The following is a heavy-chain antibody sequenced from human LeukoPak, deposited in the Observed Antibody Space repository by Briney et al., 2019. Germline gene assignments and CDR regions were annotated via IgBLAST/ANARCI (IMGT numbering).Heavy chain of an antibody. V-gene: IGHV4-34*01. CDR3: ARLYCSTTSCLRMVWFDP. CDR1: GGSFSAYY. D-gene: IGHD2-2*01. Sequence: PSETLSLTCAVYGGSFSAYYWSWIRQPPGKGLEWIGEINHSGSTNYNPSPKSRVTISVDTSKNQFSLKLSSVTAADTAVYYCARLYCSTTSCLRMVWFDPWGQGTLVTVSS. J-gene: IGHJ5*02. CDR2: INHSGST.